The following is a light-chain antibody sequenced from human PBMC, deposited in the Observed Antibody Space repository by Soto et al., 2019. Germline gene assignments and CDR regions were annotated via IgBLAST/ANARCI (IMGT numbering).Light chain of an antibody. Sequence: DIVMTQSPLSMPVTPGEPASISCRSSQSLLDSHGYNYLDWYLQKSGQSPQLLIYLGSNRACGVPGRFSGSGAGKDFTLKISIVEDEDVGVYYWMQAIQRPPTFGQGTKVEIK. CDR3: MQAIQRPPT. CDR1: QSLLDSHGYNY. CDR2: LGS. V-gene: IGKV2-28*01. J-gene: IGKJ1*01.